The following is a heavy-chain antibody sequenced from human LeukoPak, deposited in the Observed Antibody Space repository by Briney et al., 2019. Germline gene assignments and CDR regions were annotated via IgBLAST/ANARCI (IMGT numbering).Heavy chain of an antibody. CDR2: ITPSGGT. CDR1: GYSFTGYY. D-gene: IGHD5-24*01. J-gene: IGHJ4*02. CDR3: ARDRYGDGFAHFDY. Sequence: ASVKVSCKASGYSFTGYYMHWVRQAPGQGLEWMGWITPSGGTNYPQKFQGRVAITRDTSITTAYMDLSRLTSDDTAVYYCARDRYGDGFAHFDYWGQGALVTVSS. V-gene: IGHV1-2*02.